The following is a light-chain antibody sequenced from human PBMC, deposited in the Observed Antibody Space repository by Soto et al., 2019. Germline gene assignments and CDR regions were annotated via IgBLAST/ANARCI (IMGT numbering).Light chain of an antibody. Sequence: DIQMTQSPSSLSASVGDRVTITCRASQGIRDALGWYQQKPGKAPKRLIYAASSLQSGVPSRLIGSGSGTEFTLTISSLQPEDFATDYCLQHNSYPQTFGQGTKVEIK. CDR3: LQHNSYPQT. J-gene: IGKJ1*01. CDR2: AAS. CDR1: QGIRDA. V-gene: IGKV1-17*01.